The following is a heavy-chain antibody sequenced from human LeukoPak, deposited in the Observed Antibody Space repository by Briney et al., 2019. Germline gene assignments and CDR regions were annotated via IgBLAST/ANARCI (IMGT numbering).Heavy chain of an antibody. J-gene: IGHJ2*01. Sequence: GGSLRLSCAASGFTFDDYTMHWVRQAPGKGLEWVSLISWDGGSTYYAASVKGRFTISRDKSKNSLYLQMNSLRTEDTALYYRAKDSHYYGSGSPYWYFDLWGRGTPVTVSS. V-gene: IGHV3-43*01. CDR1: GFTFDDYT. CDR3: AKDSHYYGSGSPYWYFDL. D-gene: IGHD3-10*01. CDR2: ISWDGGST.